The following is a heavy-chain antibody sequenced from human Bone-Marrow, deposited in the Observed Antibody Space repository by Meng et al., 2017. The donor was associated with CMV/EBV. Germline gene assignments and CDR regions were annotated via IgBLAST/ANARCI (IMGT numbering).Heavy chain of an antibody. V-gene: IGHV4-59*01. Sequence: SETLSLTCTVSGGSISSYYWSWIRQPPGKGLEWIGYIYYSGSTNYNPSLKSRVTISVDTSKNQFSLKLSSVTAADTAVYYCARGNIVVVPAARFEFMDVWGQGPTVTVSS. CDR2: IYYSGST. CDR3: ARGNIVVVPAARFEFMDV. J-gene: IGHJ6*02. D-gene: IGHD2-2*01. CDR1: GGSISSYY.